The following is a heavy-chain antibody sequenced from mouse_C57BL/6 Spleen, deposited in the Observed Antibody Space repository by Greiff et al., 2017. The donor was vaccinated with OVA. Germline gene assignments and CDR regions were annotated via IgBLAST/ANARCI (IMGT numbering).Heavy chain of an antibody. CDR3: ARSDYYGSSYSGNFDV. CDR1: GYTFTSYW. V-gene: IGHV1-55*01. J-gene: IGHJ1*03. D-gene: IGHD1-1*01. CDR2: IYPGSGST. Sequence: QVQLQQPGAELVKPGASVKMSCKASGYTFTSYWITWVKQRPGQGLEWIGDIYPGSGSTNYNEKFKSKATLTVDTSSSTAYMQLSSLTSEDSAVYYCARSDYYGSSYSGNFDVWGTGTTVTVSS.